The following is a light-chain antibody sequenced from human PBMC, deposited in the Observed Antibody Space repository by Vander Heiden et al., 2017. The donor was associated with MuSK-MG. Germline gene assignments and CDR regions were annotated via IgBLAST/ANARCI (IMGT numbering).Light chain of an antibody. CDR2: KTS. CDR1: RGVGTW. J-gene: IGKJ1*01. V-gene: IGKV1-5*03. CDR3: QGESGYPWT. Sequence: DIQVTQSPSTLPPSVGDTVTISCRGSRGVGTWLAWFQHRPGTAPSLLIYKTSRVDSGVPSRFSGSASGTDFTITINILHPGDFATYYCQGESGYPWTFGEGTKVEIK.